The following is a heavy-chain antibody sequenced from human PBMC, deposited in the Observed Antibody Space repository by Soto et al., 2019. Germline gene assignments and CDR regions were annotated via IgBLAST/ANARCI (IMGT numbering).Heavy chain of an antibody. Sequence: GASVKVSCKASGFAFTTHYMHWVRQAPGQGLEWMGIINPSGGSTSYAQKFQGRVTMTRDTSTSTVYMELSSLRSEDTAVYYCARESYYDSVFDYWGQGTLVTVSS. CDR2: INPSGGST. CDR1: GFAFTTHY. CDR3: ARESYYDSVFDY. J-gene: IGHJ4*02. V-gene: IGHV1-46*01. D-gene: IGHD3-3*01.